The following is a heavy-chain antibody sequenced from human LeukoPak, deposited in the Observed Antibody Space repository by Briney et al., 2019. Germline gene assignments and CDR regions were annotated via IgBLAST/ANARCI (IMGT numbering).Heavy chain of an antibody. V-gene: IGHV3-30*02. CDR2: IRSDGSTK. CDR1: EFTFSSYA. D-gene: IGHD6-19*01. J-gene: IGHJ3*02. CDR3: ARDRDSSGWYTANYDAFDI. Sequence: GGSLRLSWAAAEFTFSSYAMRWVRQAPNKWLEWVAFIRSDGSTKYYTDSVKGRFTISRDNSKNTMFLQMNSLRSDDTAVYYCARDRDSSGWYTANYDAFDIWGQGTMVTVSS.